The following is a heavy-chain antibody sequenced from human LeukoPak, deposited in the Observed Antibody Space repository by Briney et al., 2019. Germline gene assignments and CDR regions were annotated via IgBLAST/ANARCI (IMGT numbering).Heavy chain of an antibody. CDR1: GASMNTHY. V-gene: IGHV4-59*11. CDR2: MLDTVTT. D-gene: IGHD3-3*02. Sequence: PSETLSLTCAVSGASMNTHYWSWIRQPPGKGLEWIGYMLDTVTTKDNPSLKNRFTLSADTSKNQFSLRLTSVTAADTAVYYCATIKRGSIFGYFDFWGQGIPVTVSS. J-gene: IGHJ4*02. CDR3: ATIKRGSIFGYFDF.